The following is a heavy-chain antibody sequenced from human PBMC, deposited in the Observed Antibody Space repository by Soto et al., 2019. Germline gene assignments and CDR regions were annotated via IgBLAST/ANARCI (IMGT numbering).Heavy chain of an antibody. CDR3: ARDRAVTARGLMDV. CDR2: ISRSASAI. CDR1: GFTFSSYS. Sequence: GGSLRLSCAGSGFTFSSYSMNWVRQAPGKGLEWVSYISRSASAIYYADSVKGRFTISRDNAKNSLYLQMNSLRAEDTAVYYCARDRAVTARGLMDVWGKGTTVTVSS. V-gene: IGHV3-48*01. D-gene: IGHD2-21*02. J-gene: IGHJ6*04.